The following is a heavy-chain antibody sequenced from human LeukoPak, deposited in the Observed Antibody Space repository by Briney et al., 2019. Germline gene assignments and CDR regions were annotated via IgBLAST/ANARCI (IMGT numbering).Heavy chain of an antibody. CDR3: ARSLYCSSTSCRYYYYYYMDV. J-gene: IGHJ6*03. V-gene: IGHV3-23*01. D-gene: IGHD2-2*01. CDR2: ISGSGGST. CDR1: GFTFSSYA. Sequence: GGSLRLSCAASGFTFSSYAMSWVRQAPGKGLEWVSAISGSGGSTYYADSVKGRFTISRDNSKNSLYLQMNSLRAEDTAVYYCARSLYCSSTSCRYYYYYYMDVWGKGTTVTVSS.